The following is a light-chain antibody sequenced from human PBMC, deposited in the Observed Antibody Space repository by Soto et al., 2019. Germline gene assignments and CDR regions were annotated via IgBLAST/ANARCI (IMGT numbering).Light chain of an antibody. CDR1: SSDVGSYNL. CDR3: CSYAGSSTYV. Sequence: SALTQPASVSGSPGQSITISCTGTSSDVGSYNLVSWYQQHLGKAPKLMIYEVSKRPSGVSNRFSGSKSGNTASLTISGLQAEDEADYYCCSYAGSSTYVFGTGTKVTVL. V-gene: IGLV2-23*02. CDR2: EVS. J-gene: IGLJ1*01.